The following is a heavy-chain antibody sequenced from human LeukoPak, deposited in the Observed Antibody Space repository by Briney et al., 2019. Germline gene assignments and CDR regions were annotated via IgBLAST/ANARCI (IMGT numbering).Heavy chain of an antibody. V-gene: IGHV3-23*01. CDR1: GFTFSSYA. CDR3: ARGPPRSMDV. Sequence: SGGSLRLSCAASGFTFSSYAMNWVRQAPGKGLEWVSGISGSGGSTYYADSVKGRFTISRDNAKDSLYLQMDSLRVEDTALYYCARGPPRSMDVWGQGTTVTVSS. J-gene: IGHJ6*02. CDR2: ISGSGGST.